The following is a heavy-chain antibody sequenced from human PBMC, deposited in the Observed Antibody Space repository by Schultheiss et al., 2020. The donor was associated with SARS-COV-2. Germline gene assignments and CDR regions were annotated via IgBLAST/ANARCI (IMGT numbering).Heavy chain of an antibody. Sequence: GGSLRLSCAASGFTFSSYAMSWVRQAPGKGLEWVSAISGSGGSTYYADSVKGRFTISRDNSKNSLYLQMNSLRAEDTAFYYCAKGIYYSSSPYDYWGRGVLVTVSS. D-gene: IGHD6-6*01. V-gene: IGHV3-23*01. CDR2: ISGSGGST. J-gene: IGHJ4*02. CDR3: AKGIYYSSSPYDY. CDR1: GFTFSSYA.